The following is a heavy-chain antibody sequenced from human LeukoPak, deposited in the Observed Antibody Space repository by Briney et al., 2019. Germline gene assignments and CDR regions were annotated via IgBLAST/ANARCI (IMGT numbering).Heavy chain of an antibody. J-gene: IGHJ3*02. CDR1: GGSISSGDYY. CDR2: IYYSGST. Sequence: SETLSLTCTVSGGSISSGDYYWSWIRQPPGKGLEWIGYIYYSGSTYYNPFLKSRVTISIDTSKNQFSLKLSSVTAADTAVYYCARAGFLVVAMSDAFDIWGQGTMVTVSS. V-gene: IGHV4-30-4*01. CDR3: ARAGFLVVAMSDAFDI. D-gene: IGHD3-3*01.